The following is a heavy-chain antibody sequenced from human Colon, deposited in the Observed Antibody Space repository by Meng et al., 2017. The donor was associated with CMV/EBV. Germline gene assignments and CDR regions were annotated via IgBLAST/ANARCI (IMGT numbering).Heavy chain of an antibody. CDR2: IYYNGDT. D-gene: IGHD2-2*01. Sequence: SETLSLTCSISGGSISTYFWNWIRQPPGKGLEWLGSIYYNGDTYYNPSLKSRVTISLDMSNNQFSLQLTSVTAADAAMYYCARSCSSTTCRLDRWGQGALVTVSS. V-gene: IGHV4-59*01. CDR1: GGSISTYF. CDR3: ARSCSSTTCRLDR. J-gene: IGHJ5*02.